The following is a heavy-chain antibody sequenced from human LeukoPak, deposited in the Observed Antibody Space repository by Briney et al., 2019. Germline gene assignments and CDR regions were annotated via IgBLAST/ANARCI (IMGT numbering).Heavy chain of an antibody. CDR1: GFTFSDYW. J-gene: IGHJ4*02. V-gene: IGHV3-7*03. CDR3: ARRYFDS. CDR2: IKEDGSNK. Sequence: PGGSLRLSCAASGFTFSDYWMQWVRQARGQGLEWVANIKEDGSNKYYVDSVKGRFTISRDNAKNSLYLQMNSLGAEDTAVYYCARRYFDSWGQGTLVTVSS.